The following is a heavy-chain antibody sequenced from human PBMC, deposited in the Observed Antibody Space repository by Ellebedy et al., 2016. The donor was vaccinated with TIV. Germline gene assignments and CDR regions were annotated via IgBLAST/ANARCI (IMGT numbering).Heavy chain of an antibody. Sequence: GGSLRLXXKGSGYSFTSYWISWVRQMPGKGLEWMGRIDPSDSYTNYSPSFQGHVTISADKSISTAYLQWSSLKASDTAMYYCARGLYDILTGYPPDYYYMDVWGKGPTVTVSS. V-gene: IGHV5-10-1*01. D-gene: IGHD3-9*01. J-gene: IGHJ6*03. CDR2: IDPSDSYT. CDR3: ARGLYDILTGYPPDYYYMDV. CDR1: GYSFTSYW.